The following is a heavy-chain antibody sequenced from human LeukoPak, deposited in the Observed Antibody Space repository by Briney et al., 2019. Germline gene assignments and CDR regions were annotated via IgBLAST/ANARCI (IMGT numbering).Heavy chain of an antibody. D-gene: IGHD6-19*01. V-gene: IGHV3-13*01. Sequence: GGSLRLSCAASGFTFSSYDMHWVRQATGKGLEWVSAIGTAGDTYYPGSVKGRFTISRENAKNSLYLQMNSLRAGDTAVYYCARGLQWLDLYDYWGQGTLLTVSS. J-gene: IGHJ4*02. CDR2: IGTAGDT. CDR3: ARGLQWLDLYDY. CDR1: GFTFSSYD.